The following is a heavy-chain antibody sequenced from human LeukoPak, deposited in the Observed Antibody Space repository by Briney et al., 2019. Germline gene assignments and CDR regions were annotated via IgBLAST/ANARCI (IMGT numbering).Heavy chain of an antibody. V-gene: IGHV1-18*01. J-gene: IGHJ4*02. CDR1: GHTFTSYG. D-gene: IGHD3-22*01. CDR3: ARGGGITMIVSEVLFDY. Sequence: ASVKVSCKASGHTFTSYGISWVRQAPGQGLEWMGWISAYNGNTNYAQKLQGRVTMTTDTSTSTAYMELRSLRSDDTAVYYCARGGGITMIVSEVLFDYWGQGTLVTVSS. CDR2: ISAYNGNT.